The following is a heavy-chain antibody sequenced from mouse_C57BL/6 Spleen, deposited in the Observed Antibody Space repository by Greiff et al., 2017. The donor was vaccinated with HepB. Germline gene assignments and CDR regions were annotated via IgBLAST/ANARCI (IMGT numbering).Heavy chain of an antibody. CDR1: GYAFSSYW. V-gene: IGHV1-80*01. CDR2: IYPGDGDT. D-gene: IGHD3-2*02. Sequence: QVQLQQSGAELVKPGASVKISCKASGYAFSSYWMNWVKQRPGKGLEWIGQIYPGDGDTNYNGKFKGKATLTADKSSSTAYMQLSSLTSEDSAVYFCAREDSSGYCWFAYWGQGTLVTVSA. J-gene: IGHJ3*01. CDR3: AREDSSGYCWFAY.